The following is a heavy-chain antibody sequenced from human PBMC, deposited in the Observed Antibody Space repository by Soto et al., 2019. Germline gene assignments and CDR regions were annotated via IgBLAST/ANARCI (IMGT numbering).Heavy chain of an antibody. CDR2: ISGDGSST. J-gene: IGHJ3*01. CDR3: ARSLPGTYGAFDL. D-gene: IGHD1-7*01. CDR1: EFTFRSYW. Sequence: EVQLVDSEGGLVQPGGSLRLSCAASEFTFRSYWMHWVRQSPGKGLVWVSRISGDGSSTNYADSVKGRFTISRDNAKNTVYLQIDSLRAEDTAVYYCARSLPGTYGAFDLWGQGTMVTVSS. V-gene: IGHV3-74*01.